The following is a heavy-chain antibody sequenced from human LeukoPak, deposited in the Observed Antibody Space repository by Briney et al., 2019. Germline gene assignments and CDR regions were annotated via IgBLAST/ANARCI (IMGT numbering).Heavy chain of an antibody. CDR3: AGLGSSYFDY. CDR2: ISSSSSYI. CDR1: GFTFSSYA. D-gene: IGHD7-27*01. V-gene: IGHV3-21*01. Sequence: KAGGSLRLSCAASGFTFSSYAMSWVRQAPGKGLEWVSSISSSSSYIYYADSVKGRFTISRDNAKNSLYLQMNSLRAEDTAVYYCAGLGSSYFDYWGQGTLVAVSS. J-gene: IGHJ4*02.